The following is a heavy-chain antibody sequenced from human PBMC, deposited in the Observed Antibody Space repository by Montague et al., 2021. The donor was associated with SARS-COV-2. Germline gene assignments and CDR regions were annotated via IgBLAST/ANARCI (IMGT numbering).Heavy chain of an antibody. J-gene: IGHJ4*02. CDR1: GGSFSGYY. Sequence: SETLSLTCAVYGGSFSGYYWSWIRQPPGKGLEWIGEINHRGSTNYNPSLNSRVTISVDTSKNQFSLKVNSVTAADTAVYYCARHYSATLPAVYWGQGTRVTVS. V-gene: IGHV4-34*01. D-gene: IGHD2-15*01. CDR2: INHRGST. CDR3: ARHYSATLPAVY.